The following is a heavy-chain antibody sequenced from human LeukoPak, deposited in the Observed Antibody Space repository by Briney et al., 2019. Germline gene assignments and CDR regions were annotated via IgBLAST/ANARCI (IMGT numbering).Heavy chain of an antibody. CDR2: IIPILGIA. D-gene: IGHD2-21*01. Sequence: KISCKGSGYSFTSYWIGWVRQAPGQGLEGMGRIIPILGIANYAQKFQGRVTITADKSTSTAYMELSSLRSEDTAVYYCATRLTYWGQGTLVTVSS. J-gene: IGHJ4*02. CDR3: ATRLTY. V-gene: IGHV1-69*02. CDR1: GYSFTSYW.